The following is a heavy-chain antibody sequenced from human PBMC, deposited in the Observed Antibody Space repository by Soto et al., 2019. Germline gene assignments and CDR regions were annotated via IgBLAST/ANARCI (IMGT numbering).Heavy chain of an antibody. D-gene: IGHD3-10*01. CDR2: ISYDGSNK. CDR1: GFTFSSYG. V-gene: IGHV3-30*03. CDR3: ARDTSPVDYVAGIYYDALDV. Sequence: GGSLRLSCSASGFTFSSYGMHWVRQAPGKGLEWLAVISYDGSNKYYADSVKGRLTLSRDNSKNTLYLQMNSLRAEDTAVYYCARDTSPVDYVAGIYYDALDVWGPGTMVTVSS. J-gene: IGHJ3*01.